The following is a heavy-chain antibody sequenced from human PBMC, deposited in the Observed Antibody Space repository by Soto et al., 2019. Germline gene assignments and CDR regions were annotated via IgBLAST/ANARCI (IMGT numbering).Heavy chain of an antibody. Sequence: GFPRLSCAASGSTFSSYWMSWVRQAPGKGLEWVANIKQDGSEKYYVDSVKGRFTISRDNAKNSLYLQLNSLRAEDTAVYYCASDGIRAGSGYYGMDVWGQGTTVTVSS. J-gene: IGHJ6*01. D-gene: IGHD6-13*01. CDR1: GSTFSSYW. CDR2: IKQDGSEK. CDR3: ASDGIRAGSGYYGMDV. V-gene: IGHV3-7*01.